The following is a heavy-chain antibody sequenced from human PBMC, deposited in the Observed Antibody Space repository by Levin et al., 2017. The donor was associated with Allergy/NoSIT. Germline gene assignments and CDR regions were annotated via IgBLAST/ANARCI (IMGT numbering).Heavy chain of an antibody. D-gene: IGHD6-6*01. V-gene: IGHV4-38-2*01. CDR3: ARVKERQLKYYYDYGMDV. CDR1: GYSISSPYH. CDR2: IPHSGRT. Sequence: SETLSLTCAVSGYSISSPYHWGWIRQPPGKGLEWIGSIPHSGRTYYNPSLKSRVTISVDTPNNQFSLKLSSVTAADTAVYYCARVKERQLKYYYDYGMDVWGQGTPVTV. J-gene: IGHJ6*02.